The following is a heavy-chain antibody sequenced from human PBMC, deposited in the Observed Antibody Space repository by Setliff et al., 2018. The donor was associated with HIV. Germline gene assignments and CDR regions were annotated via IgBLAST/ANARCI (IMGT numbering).Heavy chain of an antibody. D-gene: IGHD6-19*01. CDR1: GYKLTGFY. V-gene: IGHV1-2*02. CDR3: ARDLLAVANTYYYYYMDV. J-gene: IGHJ6*03. Sequence: ASVKVSCKASGYKLTGFYMHWIRQAPGQGLEWMGWINPNSGGTNYAQKFQGRVTMTRDTSISTAYMELSRLRSDDTAVYYCARDLLAVANTYYYYYMDVWGKGTTVTVSS. CDR2: INPNSGGT.